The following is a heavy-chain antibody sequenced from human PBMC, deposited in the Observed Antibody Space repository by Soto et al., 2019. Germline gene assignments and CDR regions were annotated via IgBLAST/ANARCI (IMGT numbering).Heavy chain of an antibody. CDR3: AREVQVHTPAFVY. V-gene: IGHV1-69*19. CDR1: GCTFNTYA. D-gene: IGHD3-10*01. Sequence: QGQLVQSGAEMKKPGSSVKVSCQSSGCTFNTYAMNWVRQASGQGPEWLGDISPMFGAANYAPKFQGRVTIAADESTGTSSMQLSSLTSEDTALYVCAREVQVHTPAFVYWGQGTLVTVSS. J-gene: IGHJ4*02. CDR2: ISPMFGAA.